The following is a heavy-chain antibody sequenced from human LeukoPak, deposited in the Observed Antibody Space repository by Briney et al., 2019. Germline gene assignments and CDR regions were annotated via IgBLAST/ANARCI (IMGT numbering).Heavy chain of an antibody. CDR2: ISSNGGST. J-gene: IGHJ4*02. CDR3: ARAHYSGSYQTPFDY. Sequence: PGGSLRLSCAASGFTFSSYAMHWVRQAPGKGLEYVSAISSNGGSTYYANSVKGRFTISRDNSKNTLYLQMGSLRAEDMAVYYCARAHYSGSYQTPFDYWGQGTLVTVSS. CDR1: GFTFSSYA. D-gene: IGHD1-26*01. V-gene: IGHV3-64*01.